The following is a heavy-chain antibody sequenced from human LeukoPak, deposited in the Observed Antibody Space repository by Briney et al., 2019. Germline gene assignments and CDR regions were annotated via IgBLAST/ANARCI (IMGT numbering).Heavy chain of an antibody. CDR2: ISYDGSNK. V-gene: IGHV3-30-3*01. CDR1: GFTFSSYA. J-gene: IGHJ4*02. Sequence: PGGSLRLSCAASGFTFSSYAMHWVRQAPGKGLEWVAVISYDGSNKYYADSVKGRFTISRGNSKNTLYLQMNSLRAEDTAVYYCARGDCSSTSCRGNDYWGQGTLVTVSS. CDR3: ARGDCSSTSCRGNDY. D-gene: IGHD2-2*01.